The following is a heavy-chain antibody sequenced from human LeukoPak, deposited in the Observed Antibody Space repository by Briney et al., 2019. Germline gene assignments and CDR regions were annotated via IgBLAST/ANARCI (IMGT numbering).Heavy chain of an antibody. CDR2: FSGSGGTT. CDR3: ANGNRCTSPNCLGYYYFYMDV. D-gene: IGHD2-8*01. CDR1: GFTFGSYA. Sequence: GGSLRLSCAASGFTFGSYAMNWVRQAPGRGLEWVSGFSGSGGTTYYADSVKGRFTISRDNSKNTLYLQMNSLRAEDTAVYYCANGNRCTSPNCLGYYYFYMDVWGKGTTVTVSS. J-gene: IGHJ6*03. V-gene: IGHV3-23*01.